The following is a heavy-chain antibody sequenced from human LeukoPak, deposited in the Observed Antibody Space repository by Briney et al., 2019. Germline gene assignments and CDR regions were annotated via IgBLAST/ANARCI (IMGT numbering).Heavy chain of an antibody. CDR1: GGSISSYY. CDR3: AREGTTVVTRALDY. Sequence: PSETLSLTCTVSGGSISSYYWSWIRQPPGKGLEWIGRIYTSGNTNYNPSLKSRVTMSVDTSKNQLSLKLSSVTAADTAMYYCAREGTTVVTRALDYWGQGTLVTVSS. V-gene: IGHV4-4*07. D-gene: IGHD4-23*01. CDR2: IYTSGNT. J-gene: IGHJ4*02.